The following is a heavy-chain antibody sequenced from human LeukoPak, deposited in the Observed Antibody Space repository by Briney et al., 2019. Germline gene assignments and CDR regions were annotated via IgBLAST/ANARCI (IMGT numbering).Heavy chain of an antibody. CDR1: GFTFSSYW. J-gene: IGHJ4*02. CDR3: ARLYDSSLYYTRPFDY. Sequence: GGSLRLSCAASGFTFSSYWMHWVRQAPGKGLVWVSRINSDGSSTSYADSVKGRFTISRDNAKNSLYLQMNSLRAEDTAVYYCARLYDSSLYYTRPFDYWGQGTLVTVSS. CDR2: INSDGSST. V-gene: IGHV3-74*01. D-gene: IGHD3-22*01.